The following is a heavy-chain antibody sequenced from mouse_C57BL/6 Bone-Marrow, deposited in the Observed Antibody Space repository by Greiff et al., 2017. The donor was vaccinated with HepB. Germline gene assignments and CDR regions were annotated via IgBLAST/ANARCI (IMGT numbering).Heavy chain of an antibody. Sequence: QVQLQQSGAELVRPGTSVKVSCKASGYAFTNYLIEWVKQRPGQGLEWIGVINPGSGGTNYNEKFKGKATLTADKSSSTAYMQLSSLTSEDSAVYVCATRIVYFDYWGQGTTLTVSS. CDR3: ATRIVYFDY. CDR2: INPGSGGT. CDR1: GYAFTNYL. J-gene: IGHJ2*01. D-gene: IGHD3-1*01. V-gene: IGHV1-54*01.